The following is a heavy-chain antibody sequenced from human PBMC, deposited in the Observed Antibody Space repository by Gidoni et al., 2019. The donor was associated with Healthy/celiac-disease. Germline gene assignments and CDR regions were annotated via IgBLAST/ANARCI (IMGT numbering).Heavy chain of an antibody. CDR3: ARFTRTFGIYYFDY. J-gene: IGHJ4*02. V-gene: IGHV4-39*01. Sequence: QLQLQASGPGLVKPSETLSLTCTVSGCSISSSSYYWGWIRQPPGKGLEWIGSIYYSGSTYYNPSLKSRVTISVDTSKNQFSLELSSVTAADTAVYYCARFTRTFGIYYFDYWGQGTLVTVSS. CDR1: GCSISSSSYY. CDR2: IYYSGST. D-gene: IGHD3-16*01.